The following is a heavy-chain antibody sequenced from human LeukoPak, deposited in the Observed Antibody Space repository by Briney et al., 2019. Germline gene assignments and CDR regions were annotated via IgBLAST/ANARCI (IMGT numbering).Heavy chain of an antibody. D-gene: IGHD2-2*01. Sequence: ASVKASCKASGYTFTSYGISWVRQAPGQGLEWMGWISAYNGNTNYAQKLQGRVTMTTDTSTSTAYMELRSLRSDDTAVYYCARKAGIVVVPAVYYYYYGMDVWGQGTTVTVSS. CDR2: ISAYNGNT. V-gene: IGHV1-18*01. CDR1: GYTFTSYG. J-gene: IGHJ6*02. CDR3: ARKAGIVVVPAVYYYYYGMDV.